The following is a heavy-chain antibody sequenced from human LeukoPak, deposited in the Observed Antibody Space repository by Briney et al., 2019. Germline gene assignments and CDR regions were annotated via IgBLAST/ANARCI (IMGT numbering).Heavy chain of an antibody. CDR1: GLSFSASG. J-gene: IGHJ4*02. CDR3: AKGAYYAD. V-gene: IGHV3-23*01. Sequence: GGSLRLSCAGSGLSFSASGMNWVRQAPGKGLEWVAGVTPSGDPTYYADSVKGRFIISRDNSKTTMYLQMNSLRAEDTGVYYCAKGAYYADWGQGTLVTVSS. CDR2: VTPSGDPT. D-gene: IGHD3-3*01.